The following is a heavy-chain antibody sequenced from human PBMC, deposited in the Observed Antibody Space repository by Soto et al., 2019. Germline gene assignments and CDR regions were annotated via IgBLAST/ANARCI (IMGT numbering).Heavy chain of an antibody. CDR1: GDSITSNSYF. Sequence: SETLSLTCTVSGDSITSNSYFWAWIRQPPGKGLEWIGSIYYSGTTYYNPSLKSRVTISVDTSKNQFSLKMSSVTAADTAVYYCARLATRYYFDYWGQGTLVTVSS. CDR3: ARLATRYYFDY. D-gene: IGHD1-1*01. CDR2: IYYSGTT. V-gene: IGHV4-39*07. J-gene: IGHJ4*02.